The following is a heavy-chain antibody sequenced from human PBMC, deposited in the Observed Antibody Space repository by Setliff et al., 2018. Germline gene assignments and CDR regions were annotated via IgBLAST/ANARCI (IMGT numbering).Heavy chain of an antibody. D-gene: IGHD2-15*01. CDR3: ARTCSGSGCYAGLES. CDR1: GFTFSSYS. V-gene: IGHV3-30*03. Sequence: GGSLRLSCIASGFTFSSYSMNWVRQAPGKGLEWVAVILDDGVKKYHADSVKGRFTISRDNSKNTLYLQMNSLRPEDTAVYYCARTCSGSGCYAGLESWGQGTPVTVSS. CDR2: ILDDGVKK. J-gene: IGHJ4*02.